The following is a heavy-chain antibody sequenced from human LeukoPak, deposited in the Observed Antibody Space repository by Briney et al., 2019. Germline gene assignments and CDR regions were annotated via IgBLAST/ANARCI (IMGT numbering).Heavy chain of an antibody. J-gene: IGHJ3*02. Sequence: GESLKISCKGSGYSFIDYWIGWVRQMPGKGLEWMGIIYPRDSDNIYSPSFQGQVTISADKSISTAYLQWSSLKASDTAMYYCARQNWNYHWGAFDIWGQGTMVTVSS. CDR2: IYPRDSDN. D-gene: IGHD1-7*01. CDR1: GYSFIDYW. CDR3: ARQNWNYHWGAFDI. V-gene: IGHV5-51*01.